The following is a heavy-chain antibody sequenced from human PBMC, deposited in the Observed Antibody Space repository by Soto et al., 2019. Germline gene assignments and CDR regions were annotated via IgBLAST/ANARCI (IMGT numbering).Heavy chain of an antibody. Sequence: QVQLQESGPGLVKPSQTLSLTCTVSGGSISSGGYYWSWIRQHPGKGLEWIGYIYYSGSTYYNPSLKSRVXXXAXSYKNQSSLKLSSVTAADTAVYYCARWPQLEPRFDYWGQGTLVTVSS. V-gene: IGHV4-31*03. D-gene: IGHD1-1*01. CDR1: GGSISSGGYY. J-gene: IGHJ4*02. CDR3: ARWPQLEPRFDY. CDR2: IYYSGST.